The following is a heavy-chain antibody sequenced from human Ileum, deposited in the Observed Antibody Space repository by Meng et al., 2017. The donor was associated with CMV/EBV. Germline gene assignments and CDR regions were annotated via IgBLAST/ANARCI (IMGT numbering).Heavy chain of an antibody. CDR2: ISGSGGST. Sequence: SGFTFGSYAMSWVRQAPGKGLEWVSAISGSGGSTYYADSVKGRFTISRDNSKNTLYLQMNSLRAEDTAVYYCAKDQYYDFWSGYLLDYWGQGTLVTVSS. CDR1: GFTFGSYA. V-gene: IGHV3-23*01. D-gene: IGHD3-3*01. CDR3: AKDQYYDFWSGYLLDY. J-gene: IGHJ4*02.